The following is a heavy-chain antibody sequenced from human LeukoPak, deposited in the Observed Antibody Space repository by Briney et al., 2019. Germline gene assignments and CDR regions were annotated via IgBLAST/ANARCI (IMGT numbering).Heavy chain of an antibody. J-gene: IGHJ4*02. CDR1: GGSISSYY. V-gene: IGHV4-59*01. Sequence: SETLSLTCTVSGGSISSYYWSWIRQPPGKGLEWIGYIYYSGSTNYNPSLKSRVTISVDTSKNQFSLKLSSVTAADTAVYYCARGGDDSSGYSDFDYWAREPWSPSPQ. CDR2: IYYSGST. CDR3: ARGGDDSSGYSDFDY. D-gene: IGHD3-22*01.